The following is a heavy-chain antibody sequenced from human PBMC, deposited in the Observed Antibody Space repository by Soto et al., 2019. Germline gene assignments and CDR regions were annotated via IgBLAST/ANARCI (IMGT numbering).Heavy chain of an antibody. CDR2: IYYSGST. J-gene: IGHJ4*02. V-gene: IGHV4-59*01. CDR1: GGSISSYY. CDR3: ARDRSLGDTAMVL. Sequence: PSETLSLTCTVSGGSISSYYWSWIRQPPGKGLEWIGYIYYSGSTNYNPSLKSRVTISVDTSKNQFSLKLSSVTAADTAVYYCARDRSLGDTAMVLWGQGP. D-gene: IGHD5-18*01.